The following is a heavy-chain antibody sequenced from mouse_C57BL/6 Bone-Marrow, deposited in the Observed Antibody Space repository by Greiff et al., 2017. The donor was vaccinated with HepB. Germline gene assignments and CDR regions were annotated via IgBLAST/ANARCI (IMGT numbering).Heavy chain of an antibody. CDR2: ISDGGSYT. Sequence: EVQLMESGGGLVKPGGSLKLSCAASGFTFSSYAMSWVRQTPEKRLEWVATISDGGSYTYYPDNVKGRFTISRDNAKNNLYLQMSHLKSEDTAMYYCARDTAQATLYAMDYWGQGTSVTVSS. V-gene: IGHV5-4*01. J-gene: IGHJ4*01. CDR3: ARDTAQATLYAMDY. CDR1: GFTFSSYA. D-gene: IGHD3-2*02.